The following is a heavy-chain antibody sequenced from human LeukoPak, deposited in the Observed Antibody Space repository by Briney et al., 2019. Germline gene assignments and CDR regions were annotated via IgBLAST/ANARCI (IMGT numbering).Heavy chain of an antibody. CDR2: IYYSGSA. V-gene: IGHV4-39*07. J-gene: IGHJ4*02. Sequence: PSETLSLTHPAPDCSIVRRNILVVWIRQPPGKGLEWIGSIYYSGSAYYNPSLKSRVTISVDTSKNQFSLKLSSVTAAHTALPNCARVSGLYYGDVDYWGQGTLVTVSS. D-gene: IGHD3-22*01. CDR1: DCSIVRRNIL. CDR3: ARVSGLYYGDVDY.